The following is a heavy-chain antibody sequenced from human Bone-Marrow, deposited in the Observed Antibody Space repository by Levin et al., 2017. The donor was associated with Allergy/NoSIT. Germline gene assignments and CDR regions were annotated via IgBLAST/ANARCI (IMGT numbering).Heavy chain of an antibody. V-gene: IGHV3-9*01. Sequence: GGSLRLSCAASGFTFDDYAMHWVRQAPGKGLEWVSGISWNSGSIGYADSVKGRFTISRDNAKNSLYLQMNSLRAEDTALYYCAKVPLGIAVAGTANPNDWYFDLWGRGTLVTVSS. CDR1: GFTFDDYA. D-gene: IGHD6-19*01. J-gene: IGHJ2*01. CDR3: AKVPLGIAVAGTANPNDWYFDL. CDR2: ISWNSGSI.